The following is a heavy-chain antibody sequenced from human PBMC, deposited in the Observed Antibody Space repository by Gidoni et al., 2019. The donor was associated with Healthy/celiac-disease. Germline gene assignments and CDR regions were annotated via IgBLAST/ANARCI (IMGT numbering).Heavy chain of an antibody. CDR3: ARHVLAETYYYDSSGYLDAFDI. D-gene: IGHD3-22*01. CDR2: INPNSGGT. V-gene: IGHV1-2*02. J-gene: IGHJ3*02. CDR1: GYTFTGYY. Sequence: QVQLVQSGAEVKKPGASVKVSCKASGYTFTGYYMHWVRQAPGQGLEWMGWINPNSGGTNYAQKFQGRVTMTRDTSISTAYMELSRLRSDDTAVYYCARHVLAETYYYDSSGYLDAFDIWGQGTMVTVSS.